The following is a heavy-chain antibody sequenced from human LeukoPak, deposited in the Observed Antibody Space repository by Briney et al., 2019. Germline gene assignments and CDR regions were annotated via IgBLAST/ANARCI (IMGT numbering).Heavy chain of an antibody. J-gene: IGHJ4*02. V-gene: IGHV5-51*01. D-gene: IGHD2-2*01. Sequence: GSSLKTSSKGSGYSFTSYWIGWVRQMRGKGLEWMGIIYTSDYATRYSQSFQGQVTISAAKSSTTAHLQWSRLKASDTAAYYWARRPYCSSTSCSPDYWGQGTLVTVSS. CDR1: GYSFTSYW. CDR2: IYTSDYAT. CDR3: ARRPYCSSTSCSPDY.